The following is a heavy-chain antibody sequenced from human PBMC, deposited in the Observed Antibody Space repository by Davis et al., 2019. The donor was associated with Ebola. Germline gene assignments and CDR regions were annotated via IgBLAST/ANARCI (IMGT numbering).Heavy chain of an antibody. CDR3: ASRDSSGYYYAFQH. D-gene: IGHD3-22*01. V-gene: IGHV3-73*01. CDR2: IRSKANSYAT. Sequence: GGSLRLSCAASGFTFSGSAMHWVRQASGKGLEWVGRIRSKANSYATAYAASVKGRFTISRDNSKNTLYLQMNSLRAEDTAVYYCASRDSSGYYYAFQHWGQGTLVTVSS. J-gene: IGHJ1*01. CDR1: GFTFSGSA.